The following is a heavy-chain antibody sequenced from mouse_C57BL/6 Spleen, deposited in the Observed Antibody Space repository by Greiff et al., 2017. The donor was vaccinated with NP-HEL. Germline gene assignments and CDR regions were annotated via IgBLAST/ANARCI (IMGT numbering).Heavy chain of an antibody. V-gene: IGHV5-4*01. J-gene: IGHJ2*01. Sequence: EVQGVESGGGLVKPGGSLKLSCAASGFTFSSYAMSWVRQTPEKRLEWVATISDGGSYTYYPDNVKGRFTISRDNAKNNLYLQMSHLKSEDTAMYYCASLGRDYWGQGTTLTVSS. CDR3: ASLGRDY. CDR2: ISDGGSYT. D-gene: IGHD4-1*01. CDR1: GFTFSSYA.